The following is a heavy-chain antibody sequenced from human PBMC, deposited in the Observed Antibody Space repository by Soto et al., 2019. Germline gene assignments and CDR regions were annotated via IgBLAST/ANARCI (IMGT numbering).Heavy chain of an antibody. V-gene: IGHV4-31*03. CDR1: GGSINSGGNY. D-gene: IGHD3-3*01. CDR2: IYDNGNT. CDR3: ARVIDRSGYPFDR. Sequence: TSETLSLTCTVSGGSINSGGNYWSWVRQHPGKGLEWIGCIYDNGNTYYGRSLKSRITISLDTSGNQFSLKLTSVTAADTAVYYCARVIDRSGYPFDRWGQGTLVTVS. J-gene: IGHJ4*02.